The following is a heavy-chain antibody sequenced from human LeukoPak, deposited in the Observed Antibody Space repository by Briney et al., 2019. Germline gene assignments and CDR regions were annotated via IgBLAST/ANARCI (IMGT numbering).Heavy chain of an antibody. Sequence: GGSLRLSCAASGITFSNYAMSWVRQAPGKGLEWVSAISGSGGSTYYADSVKGRFTISRDNSKNTLYLQMNSLRAEDTAVYYCARVEIAHHEGYFDYWGQGTLVTVSS. V-gene: IGHV3-23*01. CDR2: ISGSGGST. CDR1: GITFSNYA. CDR3: ARVEIAHHEGYFDY. D-gene: IGHD5-24*01. J-gene: IGHJ4*02.